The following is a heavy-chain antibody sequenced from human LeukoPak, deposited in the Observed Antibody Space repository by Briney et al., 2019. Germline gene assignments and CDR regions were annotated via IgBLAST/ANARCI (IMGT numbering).Heavy chain of an antibody. J-gene: IGHJ4*02. CDR3: AKERGTGWYLFDF. Sequence: GVSLRLSCAASGFTFSGYTMTWVRQAPGKGLEWVSVISGSGDKTYYADSVRGRFTISRDNSKNTLYLQMSSLEAEDTAVYYCAKERGTGWYLFDFWGQGTLVTVSS. CDR1: GFTFSGYT. D-gene: IGHD6-19*01. V-gene: IGHV3-23*01. CDR2: ISGSGDKT.